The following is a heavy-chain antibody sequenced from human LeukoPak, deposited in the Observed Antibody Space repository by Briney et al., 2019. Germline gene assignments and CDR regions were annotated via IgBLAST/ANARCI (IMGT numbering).Heavy chain of an antibody. CDR1: GFTFDDYA. CDR3: AKEDRRGRHFDY. CDR2: ISWNSGSI. D-gene: IGHD3-16*01. V-gene: IGHV3-9*01. Sequence: PGGSLRLSCAASGFTFDDYAMHWVRQAPGKGLEWVSGISWNSGSIGYADSVKGRFTISRDNAKNSLYLQVNSLRAEDTALYYCAKEDRRGRHFDYWGQGTLVTVSS. J-gene: IGHJ4*02.